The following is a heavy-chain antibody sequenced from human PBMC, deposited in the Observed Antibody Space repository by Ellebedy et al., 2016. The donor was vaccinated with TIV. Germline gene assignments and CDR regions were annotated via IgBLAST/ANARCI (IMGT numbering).Heavy chain of an antibody. Sequence: GSLRLSXTVSGGPISSRTYYWGWIRQPPGKGLEWIGSIYYSGSTYYNPSLKTRVTISIDTSSNQFSLKLSSVTAADTAVYYCARDNYSNTRGYYYFPPYAFDSWGQGTLVTVSS. CDR1: GGPISSRTYY. CDR2: IYYSGST. V-gene: IGHV4-39*07. CDR3: ARDNYSNTRGYYYFPPYAFDS. D-gene: IGHD3-22*01. J-gene: IGHJ4*02.